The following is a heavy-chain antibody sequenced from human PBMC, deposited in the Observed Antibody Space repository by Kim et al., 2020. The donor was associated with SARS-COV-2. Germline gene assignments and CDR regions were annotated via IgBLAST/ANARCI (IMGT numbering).Heavy chain of an antibody. CDR2: IYYSGST. V-gene: IGHV4-39*01. CDR3: ARQAGIAVVGTFVRSWFDP. D-gene: IGHD6-19*01. J-gene: IGHJ5*02. Sequence: SETLSLTCTVSGGSISSSSYYWGWIRQPPGKGLEWIGSIYYSGSTYYNPSLKSRVTISVDTSKNQFSLKLSSVTAADTAVYYCARQAGIAVVGTFVRSWFDPWGQRALVTVSS. CDR1: GGSISSSSYY.